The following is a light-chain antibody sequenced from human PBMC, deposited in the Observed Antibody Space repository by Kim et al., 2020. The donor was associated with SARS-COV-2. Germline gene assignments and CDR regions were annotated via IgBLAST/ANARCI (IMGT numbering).Light chain of an antibody. CDR1: KLGDKY. CDR2: QDS. J-gene: IGLJ1*01. CDR3: QAWDSSTAGV. Sequence: YELTQPPSVSVSPGQTASITCSGDKLGDKYACWYQQKPGQSPVLVIYQDSKRPSGIPERFSGSNSGNTATLTISGTQAMDEADYYCQAWDSSTAGVFGTGTKVTVL. V-gene: IGLV3-1*01.